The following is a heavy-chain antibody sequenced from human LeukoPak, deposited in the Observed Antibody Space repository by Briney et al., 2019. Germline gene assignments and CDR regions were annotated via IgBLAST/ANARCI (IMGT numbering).Heavy chain of an antibody. CDR1: GFTFSSYC. CDR2: ISSSGSAI. CDR3: AELGITMIGGV. J-gene: IGHJ6*04. V-gene: IGHV3-48*04. D-gene: IGHD3-10*02. Sequence: GGSLRLSCAASGFTFSSYCMNWVRQAPGKGLEWVSYISSSGSAIYYADSVKGRFTISRDNAKNSLYLQMNSLRAEDTAVYYCAELGITMIGGVWGKGTTVTISS.